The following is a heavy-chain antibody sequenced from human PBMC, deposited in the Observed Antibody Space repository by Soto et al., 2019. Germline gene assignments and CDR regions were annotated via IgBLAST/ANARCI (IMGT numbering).Heavy chain of an antibody. J-gene: IGHJ6*02. Sequence: SETLSLTCAVYGGSFSGYYWSWIRQPPGKGLAWIGEINHSGSTNYNPSLKSRVTISVDTSKNQFSLKLSSVTAADTAVYYCARGRGYYYGMDVWGQGTTVTVSS. CDR3: ARGRGYYYGMDV. V-gene: IGHV4-34*01. CDR1: GGSFSGYY. CDR2: INHSGST.